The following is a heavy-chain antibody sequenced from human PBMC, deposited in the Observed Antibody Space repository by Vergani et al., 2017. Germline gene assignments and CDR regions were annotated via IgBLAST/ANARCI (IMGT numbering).Heavy chain of an antibody. V-gene: IGHV3-23*01. CDR1: GFTFSSYA. CDR3: AKEPPMDNTVRGGD. CDR2: ISCSGGST. J-gene: IGHJ4*02. Sequence: EVQLLESGGGLVQPGGSLRLSCAASGFTFSSYAMSWVRQAPGKGLEWVSAISCSGGSTYYADSVKGRFTISRDNSKSTLYLQMNSVRAEDTAVYYCAKEPPMDNTVRGGDWGQGTLVTVSS. D-gene: IGHD3-10*01.